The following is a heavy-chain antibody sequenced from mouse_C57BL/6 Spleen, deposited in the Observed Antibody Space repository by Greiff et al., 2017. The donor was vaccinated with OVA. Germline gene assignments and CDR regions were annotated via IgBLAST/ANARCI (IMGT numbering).Heavy chain of an antibody. V-gene: IGHV2-9-1*01. D-gene: IGHD1-1*01. Sequence: VKLVESGPGLVAPSQSLSITCTVSGFSLTSYAISWVRQPPGKGLEWLGVIWTGGGTNYNSALKSRLSISKDNSKSQVFLKMNSLQTDDTARYYCARGATVVASYWYFDVWGTGTTVTVSS. CDR2: IWTGGGT. J-gene: IGHJ1*03. CDR3: ARGATVVASYWYFDV. CDR1: GFSLTSYA.